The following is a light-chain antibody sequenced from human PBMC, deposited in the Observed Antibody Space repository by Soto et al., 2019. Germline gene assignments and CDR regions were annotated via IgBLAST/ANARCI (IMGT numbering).Light chain of an antibody. CDR2: DAS. Sequence: DIQMTQSPSTLSASVGDRVTITCRASQSISRWLAWYQQKPGKDPKLLIYDASRLQSGVPPRFSVSGSRTEFSLAISSLQSDDFATYLGHQHSSPLLTFGQGNNVEMK. V-gene: IGKV1-5*01. CDR3: HQHSSPLLT. CDR1: QSISRW. J-gene: IGKJ1*01.